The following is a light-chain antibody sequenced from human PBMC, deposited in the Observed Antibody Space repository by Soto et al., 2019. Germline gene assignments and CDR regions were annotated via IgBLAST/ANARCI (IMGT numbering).Light chain of an antibody. J-gene: IGKJ2*01. V-gene: IGKV3-20*01. Sequence: DIVLTQSPGTLSLSPGERATLSCRASQSVSSSYLAWYQQKPGQAPRLLIYGPSNRATGIPDRFSGSGSATDFTLTISRLEPEDFAVYYCQQYGNSRFTFGRGTKVDIK. CDR2: GPS. CDR1: QSVSSSY. CDR3: QQYGNSRFT.